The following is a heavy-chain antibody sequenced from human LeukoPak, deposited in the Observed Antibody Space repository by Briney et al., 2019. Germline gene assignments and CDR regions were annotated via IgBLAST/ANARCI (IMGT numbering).Heavy chain of an antibody. J-gene: IGHJ5*02. D-gene: IGHD1-20*01. CDR3: ARVGNWNDFPTQNWFDP. CDR2: IYYSGST. V-gene: IGHV4-59*01. Sequence: SETLSLTRTVSGGSISSYYWSWIRQPPGKGLEWIGYIYYSGSTNYNPSLKSRVTISVDTSKNQFSLKLSSVTAADTAVYYCARVGNWNDFPTQNWFDPWGQGTLVTVSS. CDR1: GGSISSYY.